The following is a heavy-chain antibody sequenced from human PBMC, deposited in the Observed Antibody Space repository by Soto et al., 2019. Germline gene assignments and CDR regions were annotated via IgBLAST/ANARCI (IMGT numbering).Heavy chain of an antibody. J-gene: IGHJ3*02. Sequence: QVQLVQSGAEVKKPGSSVRVSCKASGGTFNNYAVHWVRQAPGQGLEWMGGIIPKFSTSSSAQKFQGRVTMNVDSSTNTAYMELISLRSEDTALYYCARGGIGSQSYAFDSWGQGTAVTVSS. D-gene: IGHD1-26*01. CDR1: GGTFNNYA. CDR3: ARGGIGSQSYAFDS. CDR2: IIPKFSTS. V-gene: IGHV1-69*06.